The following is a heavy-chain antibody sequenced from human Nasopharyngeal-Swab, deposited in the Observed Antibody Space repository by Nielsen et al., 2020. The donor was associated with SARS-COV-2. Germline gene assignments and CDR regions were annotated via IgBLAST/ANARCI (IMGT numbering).Heavy chain of an antibody. CDR2: ISSSGSNI. D-gene: IGHD3-10*01. J-gene: IGHJ5*01. CDR3: AAEKYPPGGFDS. V-gene: IGHV3-11*01. CDR1: GFTFSDYY. Sequence: GESLKISCAASGFTFSDYYMSWIRQAPGKGLEWVSYISSSGSNIFYADSVKGRFTISRDNAKNSLYLQMNSLRAEDTAVYYCAAEKYPPGGFDSWGQGTLVTVSS.